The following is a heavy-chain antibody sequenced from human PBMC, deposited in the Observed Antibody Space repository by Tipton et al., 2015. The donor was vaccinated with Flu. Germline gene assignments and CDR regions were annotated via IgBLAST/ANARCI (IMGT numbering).Heavy chain of an antibody. J-gene: IGHJ3*02. V-gene: IGHV4-61*02. CDR1: GGSISSGSYY. Sequence: TLSLTCTVSGGSISSGSYYWSWIRQPAGKGLEWIGSIYTSGRTNYNPSLESRVTISVDTSKNQFSLKLSSVTAADTAVYYCARHVGRGMITFGGVIALYPHYDAFDIWGQGTMVTVSS. CDR3: ARHVGRGMITFGGVIALYPHYDAFDI. D-gene: IGHD3-16*02. CDR2: IYTSGRT.